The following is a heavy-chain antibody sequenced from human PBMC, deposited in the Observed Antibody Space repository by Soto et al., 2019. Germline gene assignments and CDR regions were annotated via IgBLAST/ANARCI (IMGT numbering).Heavy chain of an antibody. CDR3: ARAYSLSWLYYMDV. Sequence: EVQLVESGGGLVQPGGSLRLSCAASGFTFSSYWMSWVRQAPGKGLEWVANIKQDGSEKYYVDSVKGRFTISRDNAKNSLYLQMNSLRAEDTAVYSCARAYSLSWLYYMDVWGKGTTVTVSS. V-gene: IGHV3-7*01. CDR2: IKQDGSEK. CDR1: GFTFSSYW. D-gene: IGHD4-4*01. J-gene: IGHJ6*03.